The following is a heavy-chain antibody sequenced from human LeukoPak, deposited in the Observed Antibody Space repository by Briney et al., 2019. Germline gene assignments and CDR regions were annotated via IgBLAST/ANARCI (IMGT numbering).Heavy chain of an antibody. Sequence: GGSLRLSCAASGFTFSSYAMSWVRQAPGKGLEWVSAISGPAGSWDYADSVKGRFTISRDHSKNTLFLQMNSLRAEDTAIYYCSKKLGLVSDPLSYFDVWGQGTLVTVSS. CDR3: SKKLGLVSDPLSYFDV. CDR1: GFTFSSYA. V-gene: IGHV3-23*01. D-gene: IGHD5/OR15-5a*01. CDR2: ISGPAGSW. J-gene: IGHJ4*02.